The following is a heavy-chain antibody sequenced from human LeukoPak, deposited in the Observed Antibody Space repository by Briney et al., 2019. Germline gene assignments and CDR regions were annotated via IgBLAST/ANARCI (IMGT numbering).Heavy chain of an antibody. CDR3: ARHLFSSTSCYVWFDP. J-gene: IGHJ5*02. CDR2: IDPSDSYT. V-gene: IGHV5-10-1*01. Sequence: PGESLKISCKGSGYSFTSYWITWVRQMPGKGLEWMGRIDPSDSYTNYSPSFQGHVTISADKSISTAYLQWSSLKASDTAMYYCARHLFSSTSCYVWFDPWGQGTLVTVSS. CDR1: GYSFTSYW. D-gene: IGHD2-2*01.